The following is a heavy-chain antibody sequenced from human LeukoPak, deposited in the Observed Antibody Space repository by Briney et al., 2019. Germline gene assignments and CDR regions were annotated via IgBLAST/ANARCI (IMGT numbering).Heavy chain of an antibody. CDR1: GFTFSSYS. D-gene: IGHD2-21*01. Sequence: PGGSLRLSCAASGFTFSSYSMNWVRQAPGKGLEWVSSISSSSSYIYYADSVKGRFTISRDNAKNSLYLQMNSLRAEDTAVYYCARVGVMATIFQTRQYYFDYWGQGTPVTVSS. CDR3: ARVGVMATIFQTRQYYFDY. V-gene: IGHV3-21*01. J-gene: IGHJ4*02. CDR2: ISSSSSYI.